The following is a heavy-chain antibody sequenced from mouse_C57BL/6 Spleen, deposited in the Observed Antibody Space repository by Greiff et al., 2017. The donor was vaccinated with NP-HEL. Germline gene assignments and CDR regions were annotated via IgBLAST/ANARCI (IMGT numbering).Heavy chain of an antibody. J-gene: IGHJ2*01. CDR3: ARNYGSSRTDY. CDR2: IDPSDSYT. D-gene: IGHD1-1*01. V-gene: IGHV1-50*01. Sequence: QVQLQQPGAELVKPGASVKLSCKASGYTFTSYWMQWVKQRPGQGLEWIGEIDPSDSYTNYNQKFKGKATLTVDTSSSTAYMQLSSLTSEDSAVYYCARNYGSSRTDYWGQGTTLTVSS. CDR1: GYTFTSYW.